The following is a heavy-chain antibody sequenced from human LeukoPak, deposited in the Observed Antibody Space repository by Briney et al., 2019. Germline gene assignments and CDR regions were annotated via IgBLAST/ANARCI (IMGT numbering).Heavy chain of an antibody. CDR1: GITITSSW. CDR3: TRAFYSSSDI. J-gene: IGHJ4*02. CDR2: INHDGSEK. V-gene: IGHV3-7*01. D-gene: IGHD3-22*01. Sequence: GGSLRLSCAASGITITSSWMTWVRQAPGKGLEWVANINHDGSEKYYVDSVKGRFTVSRDNAKISVYLQMNNLRAEDTAMYYCTRAFYSSSDIWGQGTLVAVPS.